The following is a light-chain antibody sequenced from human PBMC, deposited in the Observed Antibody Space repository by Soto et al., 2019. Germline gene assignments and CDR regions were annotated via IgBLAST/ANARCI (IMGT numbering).Light chain of an antibody. CDR2: WAS. J-gene: IGKJ5*01. CDR3: QQYYSIPIT. V-gene: IGKV4-1*01. Sequence: DIVLTQSPDSLAVSLGERATINCKSSQSVLWSSNNKNFLAWYQQKPGQPPKLLIYWASTRESGVPDRFSGSESETDFTLTISSLQAEDVAVYYCQQYYSIPITFGQGTPLEIK. CDR1: QSVLWSSNNKNF.